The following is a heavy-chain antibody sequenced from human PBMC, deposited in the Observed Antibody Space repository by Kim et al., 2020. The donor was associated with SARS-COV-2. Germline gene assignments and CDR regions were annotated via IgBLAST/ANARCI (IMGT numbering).Heavy chain of an antibody. D-gene: IGHD3-22*01. CDR3: ATGVYGSSGYYLLYYYGMDV. V-gene: IGHV1-24*01. CDR1: GYTLTELS. CDR2: FDPEDGET. Sequence: ASVKVSCKVSGYTLTELSMHWVRQAPGKGLEWMGGFDPEDGETIYAQKFQGRVTMTEDTSTDTAYMELSSLRSEDTAVYYCATGVYGSSGYYLLYYYGMDVWGQGTTVTVSS. J-gene: IGHJ6*02.